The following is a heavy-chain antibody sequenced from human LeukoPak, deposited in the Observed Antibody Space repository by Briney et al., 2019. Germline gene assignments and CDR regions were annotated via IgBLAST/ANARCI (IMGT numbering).Heavy chain of an antibody. D-gene: IGHD3-22*01. CDR1: GGSISSFY. J-gene: IGHJ4*02. CDR2: TSYAGGT. CDR3: ARVGDTSGYFYYFDY. Sequence: TSETLSLTCAVSGGSISSFYWSWVRQPPGKGLEWVRYTSYAGGTTYNPSLKGRVSMSIDTSRNQFSLRPTSVTAADTALYYCARVGDTSGYFYYFDYWGQGALVSVSS. V-gene: IGHV4-59*08.